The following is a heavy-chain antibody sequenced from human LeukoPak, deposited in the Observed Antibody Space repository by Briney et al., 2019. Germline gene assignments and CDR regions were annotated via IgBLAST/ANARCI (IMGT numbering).Heavy chain of an antibody. J-gene: IGHJ5*02. Sequence: SETLSLTCTVSGGSINSGSYYWSWIRQPAGKGLEWIGRIYRSGRTNYNPSLKSRVTISVDTSKNQFSLKLNSVTAADTAVYYCARVVAAAGNNWFDPWGQGTLVTVSS. D-gene: IGHD6-13*01. CDR3: ARVVAAAGNNWFDP. CDR1: GGSINSGSYY. CDR2: IYRSGRT. V-gene: IGHV4-61*02.